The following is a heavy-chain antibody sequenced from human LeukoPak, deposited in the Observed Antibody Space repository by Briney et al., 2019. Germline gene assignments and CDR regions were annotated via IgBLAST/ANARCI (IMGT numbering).Heavy chain of an antibody. J-gene: IGHJ4*02. D-gene: IGHD6-19*01. V-gene: IGHV3-48*03. CDR3: ARAGSALPCFDY. CDR1: GFTFSSYE. Sequence: PGGSLRLSCAASGFTFSSYEMNWVRQAPGKGLECVSYISSSGSSIYYADSVKGRFTFSRDNAKNSLYLQMNSLRAEDTAVYYCARAGSALPCFDYWGQGTLVTVSS. CDR2: ISSSGSSI.